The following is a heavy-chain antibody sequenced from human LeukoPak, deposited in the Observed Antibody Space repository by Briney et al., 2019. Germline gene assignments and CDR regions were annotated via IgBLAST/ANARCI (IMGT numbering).Heavy chain of an antibody. CDR3: AREAPYDYVWGSYRYTGYFDY. Sequence: GGSLRLSCAASGFTFSSYWMHWVRQAPGEGLVWVSRINTDGSSTSYADSVKGRFTISRDNAKNTLYLQMNSLRAEDTAVYYCAREAPYDYVWGSYRYTGYFDYWGQGTLVTVSS. CDR1: GFTFSSYW. CDR2: INTDGSST. J-gene: IGHJ4*02. D-gene: IGHD3-16*02. V-gene: IGHV3-74*01.